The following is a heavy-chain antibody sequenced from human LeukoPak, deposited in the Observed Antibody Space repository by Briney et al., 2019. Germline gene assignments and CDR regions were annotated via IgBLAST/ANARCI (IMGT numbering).Heavy chain of an antibody. J-gene: IGHJ5*02. Sequence: PSETLSLTCTGSGGFISGYYWSWIPQPPGQGLEWIGYILYSGITAYNPSLKGRVTISLDMSKNNFSLKINSMTAADTAVYYCAREGQWLPDWFDPWGQGTLVTVSS. CDR2: ILYSGIT. CDR3: AREGQWLPDWFDP. V-gene: IGHV4-59*01. D-gene: IGHD6-19*01. CDR1: GGFISGYY.